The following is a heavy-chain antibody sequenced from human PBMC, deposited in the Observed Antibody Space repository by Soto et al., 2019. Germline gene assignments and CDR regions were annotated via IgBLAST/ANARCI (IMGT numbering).Heavy chain of an antibody. V-gene: IGHV4-34*01. CDR1: GGSFSGYY. CDR2: INHSGST. Sequence: QVQLQQWGAGLLKPSETLSLTCAVYGGSFSGYYWSWIRQPPGKGLEWIGEINHSGSTNYNPSLKSRVTISVDTSKNQFSLKLSSVTAADTAVYYCAPRVGATTNWFDPWGQGTLVTVSS. D-gene: IGHD1-26*01. J-gene: IGHJ5*02. CDR3: APRVGATTNWFDP.